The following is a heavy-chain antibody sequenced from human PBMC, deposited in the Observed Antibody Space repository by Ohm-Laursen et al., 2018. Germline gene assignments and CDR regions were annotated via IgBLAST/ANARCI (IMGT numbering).Heavy chain of an antibody. V-gene: IGHV3-7*01. Sequence: GSLRLSCAASGFMFSTSWMIWVRQAPGKRLEWVAAIRDDGSDKYYVDSVKGRFTISRDNAKNSLFLQMNSLRAEDTAVYYCARDVAHGGYGFGMDVWGQGTTVTVSS. J-gene: IGHJ6*02. CDR2: IRDDGSDK. CDR3: ARDVAHGGYGFGMDV. D-gene: IGHD5-12*01. CDR1: GFMFSTSW.